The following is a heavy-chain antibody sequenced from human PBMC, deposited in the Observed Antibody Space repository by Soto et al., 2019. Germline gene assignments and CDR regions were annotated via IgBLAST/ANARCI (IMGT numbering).Heavy chain of an antibody. CDR2: INQNGGT. J-gene: IGHJ4*02. V-gene: IGHV4-34*01. Sequence: PSETLSLTCAVNGGSLRGYYWNWIRQSPGKGLEWIGEINQNGGTKYNPSLKSRVSISVVASTNQFSLKLNSVTAADTAAYYCGRVPAGAEDYWGQAPLVTVSS. CDR1: GGSLRGYY. D-gene: IGHD1-26*01. CDR3: GRVPAGAEDY.